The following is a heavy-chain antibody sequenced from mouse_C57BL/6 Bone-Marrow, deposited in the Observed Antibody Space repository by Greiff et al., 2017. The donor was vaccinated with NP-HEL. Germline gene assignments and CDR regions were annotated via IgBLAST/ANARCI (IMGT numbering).Heavy chain of an antibody. CDR1: GYTFTSYW. V-gene: IGHV1-52*01. J-gene: IGHJ4*01. D-gene: IGHD2-5*01. Sequence: QVQLQQPGAELVRPGSSVKLSCKASGYTFTSYWMHWVKQRPIQGLEWIGNIDPSDSETHYNQKFKDKATLTVDKSSSTAYMQLSSLTSEDSAVYYCAREARVTHYAMDYWGQGTSVTVSS. CDR3: AREARVTHYAMDY. CDR2: IDPSDSET.